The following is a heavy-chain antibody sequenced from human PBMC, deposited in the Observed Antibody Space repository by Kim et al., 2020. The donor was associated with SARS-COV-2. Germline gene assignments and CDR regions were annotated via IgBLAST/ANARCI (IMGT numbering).Heavy chain of an antibody. J-gene: IGHJ4*02. Sequence: GGSLRLSCAASGFTFSSYAMSWVRQAPGKGLEWVSAISGSGGSTYYADSVKGRFTISRDNSKNTRYLQMNSLRAEDTAVYYCAKGGRGGSYPPHWGQGTLVTVSS. CDR3: AKGGRGGSYPPH. CDR1: GFTFSSYA. V-gene: IGHV3-23*01. CDR2: ISGSGGST. D-gene: IGHD1-26*01.